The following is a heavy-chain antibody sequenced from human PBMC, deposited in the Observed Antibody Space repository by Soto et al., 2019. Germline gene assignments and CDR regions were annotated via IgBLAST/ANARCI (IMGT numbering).Heavy chain of an antibody. CDR1: GFTFSAYG. J-gene: IGHJ4*02. CDR2: ISHDGSYK. Sequence: QVHLVESGGGVVQPGRSLRLSCAASGFTFSAYGMHWVRQAPGRGLEWVAIISHDGSYKAYADSVKGRFTIARDNSKGALYLLLDSLRPDDSALYYCAKDPEGGNDYFDHWGQGTQVTVSS. D-gene: IGHD2-15*01. V-gene: IGHV3-30*18. CDR3: AKDPEGGNDYFDH.